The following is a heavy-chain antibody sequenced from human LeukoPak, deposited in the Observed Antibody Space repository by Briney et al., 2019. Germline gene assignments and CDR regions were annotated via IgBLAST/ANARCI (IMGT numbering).Heavy chain of an antibody. D-gene: IGHD3-22*01. CDR2: ISAYNGNT. V-gene: IGHV1-18*01. J-gene: IGHJ5*02. Sequence: ASVKVSCKASGYTFTSYGISWVRQAPGQGLEWMGWISAYNGNTNYALKLQGRVTMTRDTSISTAYMELSSLRSEDTAVYYCARMSYYDRRGDNWFDPWGQGTLVIVSS. CDR3: ARMSYYDRRGDNWFDP. CDR1: GYTFTSYG.